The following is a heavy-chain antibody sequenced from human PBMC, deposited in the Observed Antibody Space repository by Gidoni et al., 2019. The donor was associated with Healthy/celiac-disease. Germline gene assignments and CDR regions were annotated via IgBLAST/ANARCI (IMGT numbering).Heavy chain of an antibody. CDR2: IKSKTDGGTT. Sequence: EVQLVESGGGLVKPGGSLSLSCAASGFTFSNAGMSWVRQAPGKGLEWVGRIKSKTDGGTTDYAAPVKGRFTISRDDSKNTLYLQMNSLKTEDTAVYYCTTDRIAVAGTGLPSPGLYYWYFDLWGRGTLVTVSS. CDR3: TTDRIAVAGTGLPSPGLYYWYFDL. CDR1: GFTFSNAG. J-gene: IGHJ2*01. D-gene: IGHD6-19*01. V-gene: IGHV3-15*01.